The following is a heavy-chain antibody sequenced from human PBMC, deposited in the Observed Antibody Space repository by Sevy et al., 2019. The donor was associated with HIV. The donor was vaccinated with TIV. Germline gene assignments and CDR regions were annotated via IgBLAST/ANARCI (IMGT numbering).Heavy chain of an antibody. CDR3: ARDRGIAVAGEVEYFQH. CDR2: ISYDGSNK. D-gene: IGHD6-19*01. J-gene: IGHJ1*01. V-gene: IGHV3-30-3*01. Sequence: GGSLRLSCAASGFTFSSYAMHWVRQAPGKGLEWVAVISYDGSNKYHADSVKGRFTISRDNSKNTLYLQMNSLRAEDTAVYYCARDRGIAVAGEVEYFQHWGQGTLVTVSS. CDR1: GFTFSSYA.